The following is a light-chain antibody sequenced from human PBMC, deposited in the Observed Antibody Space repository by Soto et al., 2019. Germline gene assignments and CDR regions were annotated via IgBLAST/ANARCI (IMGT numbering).Light chain of an antibody. CDR2: DAS. CDR3: QQYNSYSPYT. Sequence: DIQMTQSPSTLSASVGDRVTITCRASQSISSWLAWYQQKPGKAPKLLIYDASILESVVPSRFSGSRSVTQFTLTISSLQPADFATYYCQQYNSYSPYTCGQGTKLEIK. V-gene: IGKV1-5*01. CDR1: QSISSW. J-gene: IGKJ2*01.